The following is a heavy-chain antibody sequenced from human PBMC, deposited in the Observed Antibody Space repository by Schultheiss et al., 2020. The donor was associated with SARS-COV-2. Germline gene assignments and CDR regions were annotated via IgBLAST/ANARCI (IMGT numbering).Heavy chain of an antibody. CDR3: VSDLIAVEPSGRQNYNMDV. CDR1: GFTFSNSW. Sequence: GGSLRLSCAASGFTFSNSWMHWVRQAPGKGLVWVSHINGDGSATNYADSVKGRFTISRDNSKNTLYLQMNSLGAEDTAVYYCVSDLIAVEPSGRQNYNMDVWGKGTTVTVSS. V-gene: IGHV3-74*01. J-gene: IGHJ6*03. D-gene: IGHD2-2*01. CDR2: INGDGSAT.